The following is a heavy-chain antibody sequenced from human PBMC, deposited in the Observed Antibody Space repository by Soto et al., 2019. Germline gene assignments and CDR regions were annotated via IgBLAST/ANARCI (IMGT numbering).Heavy chain of an antibody. Sequence: ASVKVSCKASGYTFTGYYMHWVRQAPGKGLEWMGWINPNSGGTNYAQKFQGWVTMTRDTSISTAYMELSRLRSDDTAVYYCARAYSSGDNYYYYMDVWGEATTVTVSS. CDR2: INPNSGGT. CDR3: ARAYSSGDNYYYYMDV. J-gene: IGHJ6*03. V-gene: IGHV1-2*04. D-gene: IGHD6-19*01. CDR1: GYTFTGYY.